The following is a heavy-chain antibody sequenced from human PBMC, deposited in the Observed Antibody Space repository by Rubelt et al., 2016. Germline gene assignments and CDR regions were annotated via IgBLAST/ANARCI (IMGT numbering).Heavy chain of an antibody. CDR2: INNSGST. Sequence: QVQLQEWGAGLLKPSETLSLTCAVYGGSFSGYYWSWIRQPPGKGLEWIGEINNSGSTNYTPSLQSRVTISVNTSKNQFSRKRGSVTAAETAVYYCARAVDFWSGYPFDYWGQGTLVTVSS. V-gene: IGHV4-34*01. CDR3: ARAVDFWSGYPFDY. CDR1: GGSFSGYY. J-gene: IGHJ4*02. D-gene: IGHD3-3*01.